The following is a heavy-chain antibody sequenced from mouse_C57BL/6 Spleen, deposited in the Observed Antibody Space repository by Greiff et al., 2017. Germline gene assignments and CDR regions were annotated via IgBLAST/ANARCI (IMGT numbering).Heavy chain of an antibody. Sequence: EVKLMESGGGLVQPGGSLKLSCAASGFTFSDYYMYWVRQTPEKRLEWVAYISNGGGSTYYPDTVKGRFTISRDNAKNTLYLQMSRLKSEDTAMYYCARRGLRHNYAMDYWGQGTSVTVSS. CDR3: ARRGLRHNYAMDY. D-gene: IGHD2-4*01. V-gene: IGHV5-12*01. CDR2: ISNGGGST. CDR1: GFTFSDYY. J-gene: IGHJ4*01.